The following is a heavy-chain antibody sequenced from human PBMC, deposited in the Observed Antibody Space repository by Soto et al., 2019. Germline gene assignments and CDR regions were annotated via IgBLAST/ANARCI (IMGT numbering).Heavy chain of an antibody. Sequence: PWESLTISCTCAGDSFTRYWISWVRQMPGKGLEWMGRIDPSDSYTNYSPSFQGHVTISADKSTSTAYLQWSSLKASDTAMYYCARLSEAAAGTNGMDVWGQGTTVTVSS. V-gene: IGHV5-10-1*01. CDR2: IDPSDSYT. CDR1: GDSFTRYW. CDR3: ARLSEAAAGTNGMDV. D-gene: IGHD6-13*01. J-gene: IGHJ6*02.